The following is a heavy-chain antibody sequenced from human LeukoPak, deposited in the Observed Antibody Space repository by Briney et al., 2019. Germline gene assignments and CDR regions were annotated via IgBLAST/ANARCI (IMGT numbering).Heavy chain of an antibody. CDR1: GYTFTGYY. CDR3: AREWSGSGSYPSNWFDP. D-gene: IGHD3-22*01. CDR2: INPNSGGT. V-gene: IGHV1-2*02. J-gene: IGHJ5*02. Sequence: ASVKVSCKASGYTFTGYYMHWVRQAPGQGLEWMGWINPNSGGTNYAQKFQGRVTMTRDTSISTAYMELSRLRSDDTAVYYCAREWSGSGSYPSNWFDPWGQGTLVTVSS.